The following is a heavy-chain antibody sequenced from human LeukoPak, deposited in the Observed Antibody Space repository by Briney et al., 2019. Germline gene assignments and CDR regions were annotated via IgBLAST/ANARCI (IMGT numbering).Heavy chain of an antibody. CDR1: GGSISSYY. V-gene: IGHV4-59*08. CDR3: ARGTMVRGVLYDAFDI. CDR2: IYYSGST. Sequence: SETLSLTCTVSGGSISSYYWSWIRQPPGKGLEWIGYIYYSGSTNYNPSLKSRVTISVDTSKNQFSLKLSSVTAVDTAVYYCARGTMVRGVLYDAFDIWGQGTMVTVSS. D-gene: IGHD3-10*01. J-gene: IGHJ3*02.